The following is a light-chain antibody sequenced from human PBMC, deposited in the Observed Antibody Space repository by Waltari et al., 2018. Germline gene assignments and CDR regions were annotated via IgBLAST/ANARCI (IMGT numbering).Light chain of an antibody. CDR3: QTWGTGTVV. CDR1: SGHSTYT. J-gene: IGLJ2*01. Sequence: QLVLTQSPSVSASLGASVKLTCTLSSGHSTYTIAWHQQQPEKGPRYLMRVNSDGTHSKGDGIPDRFSGSTAGGERHLTIASRQSEDEADYYCQTWGTGTVVFGGGTKLTVL. V-gene: IGLV4-69*01. CDR2: VNSDGTH.